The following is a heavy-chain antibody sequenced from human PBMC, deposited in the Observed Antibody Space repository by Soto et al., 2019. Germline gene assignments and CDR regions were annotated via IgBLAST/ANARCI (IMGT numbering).Heavy chain of an antibody. CDR1: DFTFGDYA. J-gene: IGHJ4*02. Sequence: RLSCTSSDFTFGDYAMTWVRQAPGKGLEWIGFIRSKTYGGTTEYATSVKGRFTISRDDSKSIAYLQMNSLKTDDTAVYYGTRDGEDDGSGTYGYFYSWWQGDLGTDSS. V-gene: IGHV3-49*04. D-gene: IGHD3-10*01. CDR3: TRDGEDDGSGTYGYFYS. CDR2: IRSKTYGGTT.